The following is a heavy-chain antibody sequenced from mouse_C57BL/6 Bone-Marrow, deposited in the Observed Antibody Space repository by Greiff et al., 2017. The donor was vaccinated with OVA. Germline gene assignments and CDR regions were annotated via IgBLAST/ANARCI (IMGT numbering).Heavy chain of an antibody. D-gene: IGHD1-2*01. CDR3: ARASFRY. CDR2: IWSGGST. CDR1: GFPLTSYG. J-gene: IGHJ3*01. Sequence: QVQLQQSGPGLVQPSQCLSITCTASGFPLTSYGVHWVRQSPGKGLEWLGVIWSGGSTDYNAAFISRLSISKDNTKSQVFFKMAGLQANDTAIYYYARASFRYWGQGTLVTVSA. V-gene: IGHV2-2*02.